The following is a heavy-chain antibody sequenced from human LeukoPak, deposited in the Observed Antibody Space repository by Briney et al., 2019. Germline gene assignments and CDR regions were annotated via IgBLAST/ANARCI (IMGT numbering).Heavy chain of an antibody. J-gene: IGHJ6*03. CDR1: GFNFSEFW. D-gene: IGHD5/OR15-5a*01. V-gene: IGHV3-7*03. CDR3: ARVYELREEDYYYYYMDV. CDR2: IKEDGSER. Sequence: VGSLRLSCVASGFTSGFNFSEFWMSWVRQAPGKGLEWVANIKEDGSERYSVDSVEGRFTISRDNAKNSLYLQMNSLRAEDTALYYCARVYELREEDYYYYYMDVWGKGTTVTVSS.